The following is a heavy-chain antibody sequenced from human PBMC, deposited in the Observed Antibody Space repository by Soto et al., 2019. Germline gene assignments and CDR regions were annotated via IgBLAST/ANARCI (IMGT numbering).Heavy chain of an antibody. CDR2: IHYTGSR. CDR3: ARWGHPAVKAFDI. J-gene: IGHJ3*02. V-gene: IGHV4-59*02. CDR1: GASVNDYY. Sequence: PSETLSLTXTVSGASVNDYYWNWVRQPLGKGLEWIGFIHYTGSRIFNPSLQSRVTMSVDVSQNQFSLRLTSVTAADTAIYYCARWGHPAVKAFDIWGQGTTVTVSS. D-gene: IGHD3-16*01.